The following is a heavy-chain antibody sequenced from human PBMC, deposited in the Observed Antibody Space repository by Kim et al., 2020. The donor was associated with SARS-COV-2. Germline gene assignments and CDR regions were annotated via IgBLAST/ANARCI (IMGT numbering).Heavy chain of an antibody. V-gene: IGHV4-30-4*01. Sequence: SETLSLTCTVSGGSISSGDYYWSWIRQPPGKGLEWIGYIYYSGSTYYNPSLKSRVTISVDTSKNQFSLKLSSVTAADTAVYYCARVWSPVPAAQGIYFDYWGQGTLVTVSS. CDR3: ARVWSPVPAAQGIYFDY. CDR1: GGSISSGDYY. CDR2: IYYSGST. D-gene: IGHD2-2*01. J-gene: IGHJ4*02.